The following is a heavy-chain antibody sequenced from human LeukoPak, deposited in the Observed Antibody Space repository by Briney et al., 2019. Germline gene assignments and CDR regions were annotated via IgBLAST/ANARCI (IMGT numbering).Heavy chain of an antibody. CDR1: GFTFSSYS. Sequence: GGAPRLSCAAPGFTFSSYSMTWGRQAPGEGVEWVSYISSSGSTIYYADSVKGRFTISRDNAKNSLYLQMNSLRAEDTAVYYCARDEYYDSSGYTSWGQGTLVTVSS. CDR2: ISSSGSTI. V-gene: IGHV3-48*01. J-gene: IGHJ4*02. D-gene: IGHD3-22*01. CDR3: ARDEYYDSSGYTS.